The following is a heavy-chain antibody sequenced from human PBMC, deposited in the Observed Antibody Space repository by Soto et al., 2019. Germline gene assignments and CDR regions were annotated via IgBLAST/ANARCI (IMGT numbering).Heavy chain of an antibody. CDR3: ARDRIAADGTSPIYYYYGMDV. V-gene: IGHV1-2*04. CDR1: GYTFTGYY. CDR2: INPNSGGT. J-gene: IGHJ6*02. Sequence: ASVKVSCKASGYTFTGYYMHWVRQAPGQGLEWMGWINPNSGGTNYAQKFQGWVTMTRDTSISTAYMELSRLRSDDTAVYYCARDRIAADGTSPIYYYYGMDVWGQGTTVTVSS. D-gene: IGHD6-13*01.